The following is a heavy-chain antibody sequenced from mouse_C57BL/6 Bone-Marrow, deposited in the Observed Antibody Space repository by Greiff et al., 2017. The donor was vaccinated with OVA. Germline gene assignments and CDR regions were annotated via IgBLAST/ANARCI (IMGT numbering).Heavy chain of an antibody. CDR1: GYTFTSYG. Sequence: QVQLQQSGAELARPGASVKLSCKASGYTFTSYGISWVKQRTGQGLEWIGEIYPRSGNTYYNEKFKGKATLTADKSSSTAYMELRSLTSEDSAVYFCAVLYYDYDGDYFDYWGQGTTLTVSS. CDR2: IYPRSGNT. J-gene: IGHJ2*01. V-gene: IGHV1-81*01. D-gene: IGHD2-4*01. CDR3: AVLYYDYDGDYFDY.